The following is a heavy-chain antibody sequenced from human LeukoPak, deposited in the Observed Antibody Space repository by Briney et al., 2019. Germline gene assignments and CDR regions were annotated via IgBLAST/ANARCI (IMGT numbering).Heavy chain of an antibody. Sequence: SETLSLTCTVSGGSLTSHYWSWIRQPPGKGLEWIGYIYYSGNTNYNPSLKSRVTISVDTSKNQFSLSLTSVTAADTAVYYCARDPGENYPYNWFDPWGQGTLDTVSS. J-gene: IGHJ5*02. CDR3: ARDPGENYPYNWFDP. CDR2: IYYSGNT. CDR1: GGSLTSHY. V-gene: IGHV4-59*11. D-gene: IGHD5-24*01.